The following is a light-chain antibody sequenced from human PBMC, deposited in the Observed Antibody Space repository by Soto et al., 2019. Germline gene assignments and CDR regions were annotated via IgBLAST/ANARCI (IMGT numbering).Light chain of an antibody. CDR1: RSNIGNNF. J-gene: IGLJ1*01. CDR2: DNY. V-gene: IGLV1-51*01. Sequence: VLTQPPSVSAAPGQEVTISCSGSRSNIGNNFVSWYQQFPGTAPKLLIYDNYKRTSGITDRISGSKSGTSATLGITGLQAGDAADYYCGTWDSSLNGYVFGPGTKVTVL. CDR3: GTWDSSLNGYV.